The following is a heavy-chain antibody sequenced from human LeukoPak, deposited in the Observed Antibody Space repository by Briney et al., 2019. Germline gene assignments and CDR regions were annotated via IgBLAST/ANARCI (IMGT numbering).Heavy chain of an antibody. Sequence: PSETLSLICTVSGCSISSNSYYWVWIPQPPGKALEWIGSIYYSGSTYYNPSLRSRVTISVDTSKNQFSLKLSSVTAADTAVYYCARHTMVVPAANDYWGQGTLVTVSS. CDR3: ARHTMVVPAANDY. V-gene: IGHV4-39*01. J-gene: IGHJ4*02. D-gene: IGHD2-2*01. CDR1: GCSISSNSYY. CDR2: IYYSGST.